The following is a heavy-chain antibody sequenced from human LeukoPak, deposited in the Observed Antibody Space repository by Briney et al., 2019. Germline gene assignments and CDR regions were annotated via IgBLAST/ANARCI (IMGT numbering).Heavy chain of an antibody. CDR3: ARVRGSGSYYIDY. D-gene: IGHD3-10*01. CDR2: IHQSGST. Sequence: SETLSLTCSVSGGSLSTYYWTWTRQPPGKGLEWIGFIHQSGSTEYNPSLKSRVTMSLDTSRNQFSLKMSTVTAADTAVYYCARVRGSGSYYIDYWGQGTLVTVSS. CDR1: GGSLSTYY. J-gene: IGHJ4*02. V-gene: IGHV4-59*12.